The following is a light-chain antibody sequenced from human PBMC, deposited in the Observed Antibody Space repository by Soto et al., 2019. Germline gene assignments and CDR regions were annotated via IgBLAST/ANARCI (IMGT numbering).Light chain of an antibody. J-gene: IGKJ1*01. CDR2: GAS. CDR3: QQYGSSGT. V-gene: IGKV3-20*01. Sequence: EIGLTQSPATLSLTPGERATLSCRASQSVSSYLAWYQQKPGQAPRLLIYGASNRATGIPDRFSGSGSGTDFTLTISRLEPEDFAVYYCQQYGSSGTFGQGSKVDI. CDR1: QSVSSY.